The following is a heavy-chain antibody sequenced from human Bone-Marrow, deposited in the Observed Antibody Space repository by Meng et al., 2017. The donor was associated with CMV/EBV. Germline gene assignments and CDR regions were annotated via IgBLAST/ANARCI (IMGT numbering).Heavy chain of an antibody. D-gene: IGHD2-2*01. V-gene: IGHV3-66*02. CDR1: GFTVSSNY. CDR3: ARESHLCSSTSCYYGMDV. CDR2: IYSGGST. Sequence: GGSLRLSCAASGFTVSSNYMSWVRQAPGKGLEWVSVIYSGGSTYYADSVKGRFTISRDNSKNTLYLQMNSLRAEDTAVYYCARESHLCSSTSCYYGMDVWGQGTTVTVSS. J-gene: IGHJ6*02.